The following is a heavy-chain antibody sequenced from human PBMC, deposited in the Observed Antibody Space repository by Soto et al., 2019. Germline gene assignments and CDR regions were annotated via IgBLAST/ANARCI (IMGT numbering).Heavy chain of an antibody. CDR3: ASDCSGGSCYSGYYYGMDV. CDR1: GFTFTSSA. J-gene: IGHJ6*02. Sequence: QMQLVQSGPEVKKPGTSVKVSCKASGFTFTSSAVQWVRQARGQRLEWIGWIVVGSGNTNYAQKFQERVTITRDMSTSTAYRELSSLRSEDTAVYYCASDCSGGSCYSGYYYGMDVWGQGTTVTVSS. V-gene: IGHV1-58*01. CDR2: IVVGSGNT. D-gene: IGHD2-15*01.